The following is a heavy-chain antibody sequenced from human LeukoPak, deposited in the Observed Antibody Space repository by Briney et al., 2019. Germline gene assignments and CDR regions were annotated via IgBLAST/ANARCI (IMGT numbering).Heavy chain of an antibody. J-gene: IGHJ3*02. V-gene: IGHV1-69*05. D-gene: IGHD6-13*01. CDR2: IIPIFGTA. CDR1: GGTFSSYA. CDR3: ARVIAAAIAFDI. Sequence: SVKVSCTASGGTFSSYAISWVRQAPGQGLEWMGGIIPIFGTANYAQKFQGRVTITTDESTSTAYMELSSLRSEDTAVYYCARVIAAAIAFDIWGQGIMVTVSS.